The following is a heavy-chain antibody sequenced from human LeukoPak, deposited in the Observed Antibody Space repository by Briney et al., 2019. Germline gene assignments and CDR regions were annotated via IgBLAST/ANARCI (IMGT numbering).Heavy chain of an antibody. CDR1: GGSISSYY. J-gene: IGHJ6*03. V-gene: IGHV4-59*01. D-gene: IGHD3-3*01. Sequence: SETLSLTCTVSGGSISSYYWSWIRQPPGKGLEWIGYIYYSGSTNCNPSLKSRVTISVDTSKNQFSLKLSSVTAADTAVYYCARGHYDFWSGRYYYYMDVWGKGTTVTVSS. CDR3: ARGHYDFWSGRYYYYMDV. CDR2: IYYSGST.